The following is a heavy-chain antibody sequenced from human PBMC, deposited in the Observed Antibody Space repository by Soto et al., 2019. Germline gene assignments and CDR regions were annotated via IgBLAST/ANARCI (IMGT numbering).Heavy chain of an antibody. J-gene: IGHJ3*02. CDR2: IYYSGST. Sequence: QVQLQESGPGLVKPSQTLSLTCTVSGGSISSGGYYWSWIRQHPGKGLEWIGYIYYSGSTYYNLSLKSRVTISVDTSKNQFSLKLSSVTAADTAVYYCARDRATVSHDAFDIWGQGTMVTVSS. CDR3: ARDRATVSHDAFDI. V-gene: IGHV4-31*03. CDR1: GGSISSGGYY. D-gene: IGHD4-17*01.